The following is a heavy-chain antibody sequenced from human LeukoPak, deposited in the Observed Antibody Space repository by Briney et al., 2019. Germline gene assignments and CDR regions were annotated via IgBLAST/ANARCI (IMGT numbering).Heavy chain of an antibody. Sequence: PGGSLRLSCAVSGFIVSTKRMSWVRQTPGKGLEWVAVIYDGGITSYADSVKGRFTIYRVTFQNTLYLQMNSLRAEDTALYYCARSMSTVASGSFDCWGQGTLVTVSS. D-gene: IGHD4-23*01. V-gene: IGHV3-66*01. CDR3: ARSMSTVASGSFDC. J-gene: IGHJ4*02. CDR2: IYDGGIT. CDR1: GFIVSTKR.